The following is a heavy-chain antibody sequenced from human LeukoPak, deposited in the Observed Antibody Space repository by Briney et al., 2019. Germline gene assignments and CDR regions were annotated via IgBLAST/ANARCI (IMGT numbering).Heavy chain of an antibody. CDR1: GDSISSDSYY. V-gene: IGHV4-39*07. CDR3: ASRGPYYYYMDV. J-gene: IGHJ6*03. Sequence: SETLSLTCTVSGDSISSDSYYWAWIRQPPGKGLEWIGNIHYSGSTYYNPSLNSRVTISLDTSKGQFSLNLRSVTAADTAVYFCASRGPYYYYMDVWGKGTTVTVSS. D-gene: IGHD3-10*01. CDR2: IHYSGST.